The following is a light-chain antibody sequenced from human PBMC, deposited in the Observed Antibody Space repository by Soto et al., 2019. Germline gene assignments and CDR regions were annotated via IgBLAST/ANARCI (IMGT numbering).Light chain of an antibody. CDR2: GNS. J-gene: IGLJ1*01. CDR1: SSNIGAGYD. CDR3: QSYDSSLSDPYV. V-gene: IGLV1-40*01. Sequence: QSVLTQPPSVSGAPGQRVTISCTGSSSNIGAGYDVHWYQQLPGTAPKLLIYGNSNRPSGVPDRLSGSKSGTSASLAITGLQAEDEADYYCQSYDSSLSDPYVFGTGTKVTVL.